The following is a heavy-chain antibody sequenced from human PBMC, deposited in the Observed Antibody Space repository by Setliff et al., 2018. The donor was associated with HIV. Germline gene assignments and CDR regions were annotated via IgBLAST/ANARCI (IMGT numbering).Heavy chain of an antibody. Sequence: SETLSLTCSVSGGSISSGSYYWTWIRQPAGKGPELIGHIYTKGYTNYNPSLRSRVTISVDTYKNQFSLRLTSVTAADTASYYCARAPPVIQNDAFDVWGQGTLVTVSS. V-gene: IGHV4-61*09. J-gene: IGHJ3*01. CDR3: ARAPPVIQNDAFDV. CDR2: IYTKGYT. CDR1: GGSISSGSYY.